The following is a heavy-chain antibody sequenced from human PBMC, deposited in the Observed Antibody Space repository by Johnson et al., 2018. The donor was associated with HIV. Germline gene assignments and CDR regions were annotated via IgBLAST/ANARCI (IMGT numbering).Heavy chain of an antibody. J-gene: IGHJ3*02. Sequence: PGGSLRLSCAASGFTFDDYGMSWVRQAPGKGLEWVSGINWNGGSTGYADSVKGRFTISRDNAKNSLYLQMNSLRAEDTALYYCARDGPYSGYDENAFDIWGQGTMVTVSS. D-gene: IGHD5-12*01. V-gene: IGHV3-20*04. CDR2: INWNGGST. CDR1: GFTFDDYG. CDR3: ARDGPYSGYDENAFDI.